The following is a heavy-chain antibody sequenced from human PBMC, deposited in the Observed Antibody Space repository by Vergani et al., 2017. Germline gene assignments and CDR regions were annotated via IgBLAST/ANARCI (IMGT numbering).Heavy chain of an antibody. CDR2: INHSGRT. CDR1: GGSFSGYY. CDR3: ARGRSPYQLLPTNDY. Sequence: QVQLQQWGAGLLKPSETLSLTCAVYGGSFSGYYWSWIRQPPGKGLEWIGEINHSGRTNYNPSLKSRVTISVDTSKNQFSLKLSSVTAADTAVYYCARGRSPYQLLPTNDYWGQGTLVTVSS. J-gene: IGHJ4*02. D-gene: IGHD2-2*01. V-gene: IGHV4-34*01.